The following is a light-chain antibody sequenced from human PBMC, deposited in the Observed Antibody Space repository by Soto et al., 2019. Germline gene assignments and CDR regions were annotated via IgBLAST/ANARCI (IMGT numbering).Light chain of an antibody. CDR2: EVS. CDR3: TSYTTSDTYV. J-gene: IGLJ1*01. Sequence: QSALTQPASVSGSPGQSITISCTGTSSDIGRYNYVSWYQQHPGKAPKLVIYEVSNRPSGVSTRFSGSKSDHTASLTISGLLVEDEAHYHCTSYTTSDTYVFGTGTQLTVL. CDR1: SSDIGRYNY. V-gene: IGLV2-14*01.